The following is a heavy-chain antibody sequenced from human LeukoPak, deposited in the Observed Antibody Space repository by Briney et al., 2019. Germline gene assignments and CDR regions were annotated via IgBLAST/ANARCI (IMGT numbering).Heavy chain of an antibody. J-gene: IGHJ4*02. D-gene: IGHD3-3*01. CDR3: ARVGYDFWSGYLYYFDY. CDR2: IYYSGST. Sequence: SETLSLTCTVSGGSIGSHYWSWIRQPPGKGLEWIGYIYYSGSTNYNPSLKSRVTISVDTSKNQFSLKLSSVTAADTAVYYCARVGYDFWSGYLYYFDYWGQGTLVTVSS. V-gene: IGHV4-59*11. CDR1: GGSIGSHY.